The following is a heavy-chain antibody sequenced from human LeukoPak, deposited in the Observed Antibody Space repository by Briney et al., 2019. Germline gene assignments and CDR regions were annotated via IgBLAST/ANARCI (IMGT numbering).Heavy chain of an antibody. V-gene: IGHV4-59*01. CDR1: GGSISSYY. Sequence: SETLSLTCTVSGGSISSYYWSWIRQPPGKGLEWIGYIYYSGSTNYNPSLKSRVTISVDTSKNQFSLKLSSVTAADTAVYYCAREGIAVAGIDYWGQGTLVTVSS. D-gene: IGHD6-19*01. J-gene: IGHJ4*02. CDR2: IYYSGST. CDR3: AREGIAVAGIDY.